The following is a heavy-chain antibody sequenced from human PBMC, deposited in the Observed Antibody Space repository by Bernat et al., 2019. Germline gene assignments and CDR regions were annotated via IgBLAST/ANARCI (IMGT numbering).Heavy chain of an antibody. V-gene: IGHV1-18*04. CDR2: ISAYNGNT. CDR1: GYTFTSYG. CDR3: ARDRTPGGESPLLVWWFDP. J-gene: IGHJ5*02. Sequence: QVQLVQSRAEVKKPGASVKVSCRASGYTFTSYGISCVRQAPGQGLEWMGWISAYNGNTNYAQKFQSRVTMTTDTSTTTAYMEVRSLRSDDTAVYYCARDRTPGGESPLLVWWFDPWGQGTLVTVSS. D-gene: IGHD3-16*01.